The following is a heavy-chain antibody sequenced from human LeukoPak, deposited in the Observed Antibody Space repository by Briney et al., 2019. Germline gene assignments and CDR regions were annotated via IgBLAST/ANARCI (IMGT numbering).Heavy chain of an antibody. J-gene: IGHJ4*02. CDR2: INPSGGST. D-gene: IGHD5-24*01. V-gene: IGHV1-46*01. CDR1: GYTFTSYY. CDR3: ARDMRETWLQFVLGFFDY. Sequence: ASVKVSCKASGYTFTSYYMHWVRQAPGQGLEWMGIINPSGGSTSYAQKFQGRVTMTRDTSTSTIYMELSSLRSEDTAVYYCARDMRETWLQFVLGFFDYWGQGTLVTVSS.